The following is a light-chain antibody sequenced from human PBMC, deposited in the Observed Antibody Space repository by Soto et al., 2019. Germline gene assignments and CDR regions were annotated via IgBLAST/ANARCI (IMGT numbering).Light chain of an antibody. CDR3: SSYTRSSTQV. J-gene: IGLJ1*01. CDR2: EVS. V-gene: IGLV2-14*01. CDR1: SSDVGAYHY. Sequence: QPVLTQPASVSGSPGQSISISCTGTSSDVGAYHYVSWYQLHPGKAPKLIISEVSNRPSGVSSRFSGSKSANTASLTISGLRAEDEADYYCSSYTRSSTQVFGTGTKLTVL.